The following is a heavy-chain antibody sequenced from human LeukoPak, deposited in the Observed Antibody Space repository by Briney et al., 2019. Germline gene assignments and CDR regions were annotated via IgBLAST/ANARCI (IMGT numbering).Heavy chain of an antibody. J-gene: IGHJ5*02. V-gene: IGHV4-59*01. D-gene: IGHD5-18*01. Sequence: TSETLSLTCTVSGGSISSYYWSWIRQPPGKGLEWIGYIFYSGSTNYNPSLKSRVTMSVDTSKNQFSLKLNSVTAADTAVYYCARDVYTYGSRWFDPWGQGTLVTVSS. CDR2: IFYSGST. CDR3: ARDVYTYGSRWFDP. CDR1: GGSISSYY.